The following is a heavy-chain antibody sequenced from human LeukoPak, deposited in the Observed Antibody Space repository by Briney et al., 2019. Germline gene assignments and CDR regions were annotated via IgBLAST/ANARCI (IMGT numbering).Heavy chain of an antibody. J-gene: IGHJ4*02. Sequence: SETLSLTCTVSSGSVSSGSYYWSWIRQPPGKGLEWIGYIYYSGSTNYNPSLKSRVTISVDTSKNQFSLKLSSVTAADTAVYYCARAGEYSSSSFDYWGQGTLVTVSS. CDR2: IYYSGST. D-gene: IGHD6-6*01. V-gene: IGHV4-61*01. CDR3: ARAGEYSSSSFDY. CDR1: SGSVSSGSYY.